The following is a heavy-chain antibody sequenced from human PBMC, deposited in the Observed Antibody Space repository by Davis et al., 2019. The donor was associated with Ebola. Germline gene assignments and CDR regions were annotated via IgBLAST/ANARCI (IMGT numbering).Heavy chain of an antibody. Sequence: SETLSLTCIVSGGSISSYYWSWIRQPPGKGLDWIGYIYYSGSTNYNPSLKSRVTISVDTSKNQFSLKLSSVTAADTAVYYCARGNQWSSRLYYFDYWGQGTLVTVSS. CDR2: IYYSGST. V-gene: IGHV4-59*08. CDR3: ARGNQWSSRLYYFDY. J-gene: IGHJ4*02. D-gene: IGHD2-15*01. CDR1: GGSISSYY.